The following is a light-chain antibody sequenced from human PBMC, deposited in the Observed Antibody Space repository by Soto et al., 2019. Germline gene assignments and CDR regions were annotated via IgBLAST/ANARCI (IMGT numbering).Light chain of an antibody. V-gene: IGKV1-5*03. J-gene: IGKJ1*01. CDR3: QQYNSFSRT. CDR2: RAS. Sequence: DIQMTQSPSTLSASVGDRVTITCRASQSISTYLAWFQQKPGKAHKLLIYRASSLESGVPSRFSGSGSGTEFTLTISSLQPDDYATYYCQQYNSFSRTFGQGTKVEIK. CDR1: QSISTY.